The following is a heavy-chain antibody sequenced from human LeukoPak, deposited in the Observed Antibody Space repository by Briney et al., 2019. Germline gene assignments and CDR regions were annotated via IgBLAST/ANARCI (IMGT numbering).Heavy chain of an antibody. J-gene: IGHJ6*02. Sequence: EASVKVSWKASGYTFASYGITWVRQAPGQGLEWMGWISADNGNTKYGQKVHGRVTMTTDTSTTTAYMELRSLRSDDTAVYYCARRDYGSGRYPYYYGLDVWGQGTTVTVSS. V-gene: IGHV1-18*01. CDR2: ISADNGNT. CDR3: ARRDYGSGRYPYYYGLDV. D-gene: IGHD3-10*01. CDR1: GYTFASYG.